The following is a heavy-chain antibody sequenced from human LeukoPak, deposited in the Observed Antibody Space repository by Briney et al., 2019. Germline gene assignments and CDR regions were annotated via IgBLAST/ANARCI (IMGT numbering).Heavy chain of an antibody. D-gene: IGHD5-12*01. CDR1: GGSISSGGYY. V-gene: IGHV4-31*03. CDR3: ARGLRENWFDP. J-gene: IGHJ5*02. CDR2: VYYSGST. Sequence: PSETLSLTCTVSGGSISSGGYYSSWIRQHPGKALEWIGYVYYSGSTYYNPSLKSRVTISVDTSKNQFSLKLSSVTAADTAVYYCARGLRENWFDPWGQGTLVTVSS.